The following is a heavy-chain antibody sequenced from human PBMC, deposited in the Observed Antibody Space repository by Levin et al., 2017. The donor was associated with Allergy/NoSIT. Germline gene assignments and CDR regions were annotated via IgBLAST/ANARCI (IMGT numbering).Heavy chain of an antibody. D-gene: IGHD5-12*01. Sequence: GESLKISCAASGFTFSSYWMSWVRQAPGKGLEWVANIKQDGSEKYYVDSVKGRFTISRDNAKNSLYLQMNSLRAEDTAVYYCAGGEATILDWFDPWGQGTLVTVSS. CDR3: AGGEATILDWFDP. J-gene: IGHJ5*02. CDR2: IKQDGSEK. CDR1: GFTFSSYW. V-gene: IGHV3-7*04.